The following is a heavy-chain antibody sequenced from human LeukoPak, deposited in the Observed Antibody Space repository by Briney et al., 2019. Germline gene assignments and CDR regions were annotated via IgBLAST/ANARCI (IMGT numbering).Heavy chain of an antibody. J-gene: IGHJ4*02. CDR1: GGSISSSSYY. Sequence: SETLSLTCTVSGGSISSSSYYWGWIRQPPGKGLEWIGSIYYSGSTYYNPSLKSRVTISVDTSKNQFSLKLSSVTAADTAVYYCARGPYYYDSSGNFDYWGQGTLVTVSS. CDR2: IYYSGST. D-gene: IGHD3-22*01. CDR3: ARGPYYYDSSGNFDY. V-gene: IGHV4-39*01.